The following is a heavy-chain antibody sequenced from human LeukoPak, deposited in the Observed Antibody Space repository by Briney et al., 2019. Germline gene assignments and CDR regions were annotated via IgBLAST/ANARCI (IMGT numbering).Heavy chain of an antibody. J-gene: IGHJ4*02. V-gene: IGHV3-23*01. Sequence: PGGSLRLSCAASGFTFSNYGMSWVRQAPGKGLECVSRISGSGDNSGSGDNTYYADSVKGRFTISRDDSKNTLYLQMNSLRAEDTAVYYCAKGYGDYVLGHFDYWGQGTLVTVSS. D-gene: IGHD4-17*01. CDR1: GFTFSNYG. CDR2: ISGSGDNSGSGDNT. CDR3: AKGYGDYVLGHFDY.